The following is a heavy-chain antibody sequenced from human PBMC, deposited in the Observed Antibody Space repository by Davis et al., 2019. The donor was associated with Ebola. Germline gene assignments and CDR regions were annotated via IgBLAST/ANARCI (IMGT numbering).Heavy chain of an antibody. CDR3: AKFSTYLDSTGYYLDY. Sequence: PGGSLRLSCAASGFTFRNYAMHWVRQAPGKGLEWVAVVSHSQRETFYADSVKGRFTISRDNSENTLYLQMNSLRVEDTAVYYCAKFSTYLDSTGYYLDYWGQGTLVTVAS. D-gene: IGHD3-22*01. J-gene: IGHJ4*02. CDR1: GFTFRNYA. CDR2: VSHSQRET. V-gene: IGHV3-30*18.